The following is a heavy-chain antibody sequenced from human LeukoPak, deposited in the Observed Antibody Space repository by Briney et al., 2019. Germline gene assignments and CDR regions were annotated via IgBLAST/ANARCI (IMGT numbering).Heavy chain of an antibody. CDR3: ARDQYTMIVAVDDAFDI. J-gene: IGHJ3*02. D-gene: IGHD3-22*01. Sequence: GGSLRLSCAASGFTFSSYSMNWVRQAPGKGLEWVANIKKDGSEKYYVDSVKGRFTISRDNAKNSLYLQMNSLRAEDTAVYYCARDQYTMIVAVDDAFDIWGQGTMVTVSS. CDR2: IKKDGSEK. CDR1: GFTFSSYS. V-gene: IGHV3-7*01.